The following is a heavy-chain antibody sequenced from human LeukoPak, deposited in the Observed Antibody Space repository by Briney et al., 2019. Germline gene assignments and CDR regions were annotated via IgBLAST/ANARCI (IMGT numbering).Heavy chain of an antibody. Sequence: ALVKVSCKASGYTFTSYAMHWVRQAPGQRLEWMGWINAGNGNTKYSQKFQGRVTITRDTSASTAYMELSSLRSEDTAVYYCARASGSYRGWFDPWGQGTLVTVSS. J-gene: IGHJ5*02. V-gene: IGHV1-3*01. CDR3: ARASGSYRGWFDP. D-gene: IGHD3-10*01. CDR1: GYTFTSYA. CDR2: INAGNGNT.